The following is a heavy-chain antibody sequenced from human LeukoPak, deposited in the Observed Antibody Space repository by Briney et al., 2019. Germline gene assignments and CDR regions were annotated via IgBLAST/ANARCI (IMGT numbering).Heavy chain of an antibody. CDR3: ARGDSSGYYSSYFDY. CDR2: ISSSGSTI. D-gene: IGHD3-22*01. J-gene: IGHJ4*02. Sequence: PGGSLRLSCAASGFTFSSYEMNWVRQAPGKGLEWVSYISSSGSTIYYADSVKGRFTISRDNAKNSLYLQMNSLRAEDTAVYYCARGDSSGYYSSYFDYWGQGTLVTVSS. V-gene: IGHV3-48*03. CDR1: GFTFSSYE.